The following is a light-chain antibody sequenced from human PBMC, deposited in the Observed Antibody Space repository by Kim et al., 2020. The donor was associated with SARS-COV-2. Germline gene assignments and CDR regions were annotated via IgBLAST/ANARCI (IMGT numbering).Light chain of an antibody. V-gene: IGKV3-20*01. CDR1: QSVSSSY. CDR2: GAS. Sequence: EIVLTQSPGTLSLSPGERATLSCRASQSVSSSYLAWYQQKPGQAPRLLIYGASSRATGIPDRFSGSESGTDFTLTISRLEPEDFAVYYCQQYGSSPRVTFGGGTKVDIK. CDR3: QQYGSSPRVT. J-gene: IGKJ4*01.